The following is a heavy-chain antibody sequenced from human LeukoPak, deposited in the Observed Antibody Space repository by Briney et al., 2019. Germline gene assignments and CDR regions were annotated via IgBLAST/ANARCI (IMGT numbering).Heavy chain of an antibody. V-gene: IGHV3-30-3*01. D-gene: IGHD6-19*01. Sequence: GGSLRLSCAASGFTFSSYAMHWVRQAPGKGLEWVAVISYDGSNKYYADSVKGRFTISRDNSKNTLYLQMNSLRAEDTAVYYCAREAGAFDIWGQGTMVTVSS. CDR1: GFTFSSYA. CDR2: ISYDGSNK. CDR3: AREAGAFDI. J-gene: IGHJ3*02.